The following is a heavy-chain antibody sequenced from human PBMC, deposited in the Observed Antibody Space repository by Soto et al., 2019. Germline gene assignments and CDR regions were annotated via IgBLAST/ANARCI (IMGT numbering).Heavy chain of an antibody. CDR2: ISCSGGST. CDR1: GFTFSSYA. D-gene: IGHD3-10*01. J-gene: IGHJ3*01. Sequence: SLRLSCAASGFTFSSYAMSWVRQAPGKGLEWVSGISCSGGSTYYADSVKGRVTISRDNAKNSLYLQMNSLRVEDTALYYCVKGRVPSDAFDFWGQGTMVTLSS. V-gene: IGHV3-23*01. CDR3: VKGRVPSDAFDF.